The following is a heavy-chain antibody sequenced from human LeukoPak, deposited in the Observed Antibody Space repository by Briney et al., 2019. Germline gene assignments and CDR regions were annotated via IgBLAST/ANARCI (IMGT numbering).Heavy chain of an antibody. V-gene: IGHV1-18*01. J-gene: IGHJ5*02. CDR3: ARDLPSTAAGTGGFDP. Sequence: ASVKVSFKASGYTFTSYGISWVRQAPGQGLEWMGWISAYNGNTNYAQKLQGRVTMTTDTSTSTAYMELRSLRSDDTAVYYCARDLPSTAAGTGGFDPWGQGTLVTVSS. CDR2: ISAYNGNT. D-gene: IGHD6-13*01. CDR1: GYTFTSYG.